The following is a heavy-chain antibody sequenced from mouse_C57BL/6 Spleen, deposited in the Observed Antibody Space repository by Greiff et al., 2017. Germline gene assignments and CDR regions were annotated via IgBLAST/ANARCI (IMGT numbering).Heavy chain of an antibody. Sequence: QVQLQQSGAELVRPGSSVKLSCKASGYTFTSYWMDWVKQRPGQGLEWIGNIYPSDSETHYNQKFKDKATLTVDKSSSTAYMQLSSLTSEDSAVYYCARRGYGNYVAMDYWGQGTSVTVSS. CDR2: IYPSDSET. CDR1: GYTFTSYW. V-gene: IGHV1-61*01. D-gene: IGHD2-10*02. CDR3: ARRGYGNYVAMDY. J-gene: IGHJ4*01.